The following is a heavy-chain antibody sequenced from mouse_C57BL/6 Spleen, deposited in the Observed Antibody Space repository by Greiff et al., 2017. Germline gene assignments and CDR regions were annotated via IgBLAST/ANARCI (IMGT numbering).Heavy chain of an antibody. Sequence: VQLQQSGPELVKPGASVKISCKASGYTFTDYYMNWVKQSHGKSLEWIGDINPNNGGTSYNQKFKGKATLTVDKSSSTAYMELRSLTSEDSAVYYCAREEITTVVADYWGQGTTLTVSS. CDR1: GYTFTDYY. D-gene: IGHD1-1*01. J-gene: IGHJ2*01. V-gene: IGHV1-26*01. CDR2: INPNNGGT. CDR3: AREEITTVVADY.